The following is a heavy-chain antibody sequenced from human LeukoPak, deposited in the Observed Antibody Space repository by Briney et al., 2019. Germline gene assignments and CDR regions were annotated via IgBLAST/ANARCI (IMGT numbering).Heavy chain of an antibody. CDR2: INTDTRGT. CDR3: ARAGAYHSDN. CDR1: GVTFTDYW. V-gene: IGHV3-74*01. D-gene: IGHD3-16*01. J-gene: IGHJ4*02. Sequence: GGSLRLSCAASGVTFTDYWMHWVRQAPGKGLVWVSIINTDTRGTYYADSVKGRFTISRDNAKNTLYLQMNSLRAEDTAVYYGARAGAYHSDNWGQGTLVTVSS.